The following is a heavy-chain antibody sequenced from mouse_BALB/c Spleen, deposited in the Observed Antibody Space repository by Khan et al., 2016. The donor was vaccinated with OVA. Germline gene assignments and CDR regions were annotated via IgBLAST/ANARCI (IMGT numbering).Heavy chain of an antibody. J-gene: IGHJ4*01. V-gene: IGHV1S41*01. Sequence: DLVKPGTSVKLSCKASGYTFTSYWINWIKQRPGQGLEWIGRIGPGSSNTYYSEMFKGKAALTVDTSSTTAYIQLSSLSSEDSAVYFCARENYYGRTYDAMDYWSQGTSVTVYS. D-gene: IGHD1-1*01. CDR2: IGPGSSNT. CDR3: ARENYYGRTYDAMDY. CDR1: GYTFTSYW.